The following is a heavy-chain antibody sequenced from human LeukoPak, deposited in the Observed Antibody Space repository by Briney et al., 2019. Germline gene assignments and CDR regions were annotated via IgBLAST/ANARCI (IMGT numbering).Heavy chain of an antibody. CDR2: ISTSSTYI. J-gene: IGHJ4*02. V-gene: IGHV3-21*06. Sequence: PGGSLRLSCVGSGFTFGIHGMNWVRQAPGKGLEWVSFISTSSTYIKYADSLKGRFTVPRDNVKSSLYLQMSSLTAEDTAVYYCARDRCSNSDCPFDYWGQGTLVTVSS. CDR3: ARDRCSNSDCPFDY. CDR1: GFTFGIHG. D-gene: IGHD2-21*02.